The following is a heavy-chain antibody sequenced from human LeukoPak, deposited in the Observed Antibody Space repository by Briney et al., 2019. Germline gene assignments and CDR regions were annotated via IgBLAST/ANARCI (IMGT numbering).Heavy chain of an antibody. CDR2: IYSGGST. Sequence: GGSLRLSCAASGFTFSSYWMSWVRQAPGKGLEWVSVIYSGGSTYYADSVKGRFTISRDNSKNTLYLQMNSLRAEDTAVYYCARLWFGEFLYYYYYMDVWGKGTTVTISS. D-gene: IGHD3-10*01. V-gene: IGHV3-66*04. J-gene: IGHJ6*03. CDR1: GFTFSSYW. CDR3: ARLWFGEFLYYYYYMDV.